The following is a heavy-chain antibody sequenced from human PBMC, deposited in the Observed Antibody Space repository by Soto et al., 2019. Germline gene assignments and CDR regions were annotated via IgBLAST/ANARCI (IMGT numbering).Heavy chain of an antibody. CDR3: TSLYYGH. J-gene: IGHJ4*02. D-gene: IGHD3-16*02. CDR1: EFTFTYAW. CDR2: IKSKTDGGTT. Sequence: GGSLRLSCAACEFTFTYAWMSWVRQAPGKGLEWVGRIKSKTDGGTTDYAAPVKGRFTISRDESQNTLYLQMNSLKTEDTAVYYCTSLYYGHWGQGTLVTVSS. V-gene: IGHV3-15*01.